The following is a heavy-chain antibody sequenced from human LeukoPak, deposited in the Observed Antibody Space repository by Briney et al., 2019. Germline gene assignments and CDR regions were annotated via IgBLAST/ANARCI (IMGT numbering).Heavy chain of an antibody. CDR3: AREMATIDY. J-gene: IGHJ4*02. V-gene: IGHV4-30-4*01. Sequence: PSETLSLTCTVSGGSISSGDYYWSWIRQSPGKGLEWIGYVYYSGNTYTYYNPSLKSRVTMSVDTSKNQFSLKLSSVTAADTAVYYCAREMATIDYWGQGTLVTVSS. CDR1: GGSISSGDYY. D-gene: IGHD5-24*01. CDR2: VYYSGNT.